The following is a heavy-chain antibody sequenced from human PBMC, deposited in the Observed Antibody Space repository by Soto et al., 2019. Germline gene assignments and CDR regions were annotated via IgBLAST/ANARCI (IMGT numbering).Heavy chain of an antibody. V-gene: IGHV3-30*03. CDR2: ISYDGSNK. CDR3: AGGQYYFDY. Sequence: QVQLVESGGGVVQPGRSLRLSRAASGFPFSSYGMHWVRQAPGKGLEWVAHISYDGSNKHYTDSVKGRFTISRDNSKNMLYLQMSSLRAEDTAVYYCAGGQYYFDYRGQGTRVSVSS. J-gene: IGHJ4*02. CDR1: GFPFSSYG. D-gene: IGHD2-15*01.